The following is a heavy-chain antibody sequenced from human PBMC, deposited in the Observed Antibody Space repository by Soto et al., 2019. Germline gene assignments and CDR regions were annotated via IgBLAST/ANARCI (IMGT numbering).Heavy chain of an antibody. CDR2: INHSGST. CDR3: ARVGPLRLFDY. D-gene: IGHD4-17*01. J-gene: IGHJ4*02. V-gene: IGHV4-34*01. Sequence: SETLSLTCAVYGGSFSGYYWSWIRQPPGKGLEWIGEINHSGSTNYNPSLKSRVTISVDTSKNQFSLKLSSVTAADTAVYYCARVGPLRLFDYWGQGTLVTVSS. CDR1: GGSFSGYY.